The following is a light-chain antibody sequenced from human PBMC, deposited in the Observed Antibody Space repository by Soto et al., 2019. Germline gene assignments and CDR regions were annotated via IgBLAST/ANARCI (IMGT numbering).Light chain of an antibody. Sequence: QSALTQPASVSGSPGQSITISCTGTSRDVGGYNYVSWYQQHPGKAPKLMIYDVNNRPSGVSNRFSGSTSGNTASLTISGLQAEDEADYYCSSYTGSSTYVVFGGGTKLTVL. CDR2: DVN. CDR3: SSYTGSSTYVV. CDR1: SRDVGGYNY. V-gene: IGLV2-14*01. J-gene: IGLJ2*01.